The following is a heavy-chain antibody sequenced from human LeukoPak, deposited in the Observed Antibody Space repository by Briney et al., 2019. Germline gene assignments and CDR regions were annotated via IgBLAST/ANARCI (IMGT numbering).Heavy chain of an antibody. CDR3: ARSVLADKPHAL. J-gene: IGHJ4*02. CDR1: GGSFSGYY. D-gene: IGHD2-8*02. CDR2: INHSGST. Sequence: KPSETLSLTCAVYGGSFSGYYWSWIRQPPGKGLEWIGEINHSGSTNYNPSLKRRVTMSVDTSKTQFSLRLSSVTAADTAVYYCARSVLADKPHALWGQGTLVTVSS. V-gene: IGHV4-34*01.